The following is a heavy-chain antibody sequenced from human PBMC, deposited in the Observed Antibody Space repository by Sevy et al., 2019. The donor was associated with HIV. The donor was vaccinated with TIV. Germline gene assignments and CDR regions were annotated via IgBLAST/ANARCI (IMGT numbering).Heavy chain of an antibody. J-gene: IGHJ4*02. V-gene: IGHV4-59*01. D-gene: IGHD3-22*01. CDR3: ASGGRHYYDSSGYYEFGTFDY. Sequence: SETLSLTCTVSGGSISSYYWSWIRQPPGKGPEWIGYIYYSGSTNYNPSLKSRVTISVDTSKNQFSLKLSSVTAADTAVYYCASGGRHYYDSSGYYEFGTFDYWGQGTLVTVSS. CDR2: IYYSGST. CDR1: GGSISSYY.